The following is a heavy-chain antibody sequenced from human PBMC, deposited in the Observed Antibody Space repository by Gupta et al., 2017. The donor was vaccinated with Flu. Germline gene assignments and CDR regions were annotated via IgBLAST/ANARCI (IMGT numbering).Heavy chain of an antibody. CDR1: GFIFSSYG. CDR3: ARDSGWKYFDY. V-gene: IGHV3-30*03. D-gene: IGHD1-1*01. J-gene: IGHJ4*02. Sequence: QVQLVESGGGVVEPGRSLRLSCPASGFIFSSYGMHWVRQAPGKGLEWLTVMSNDGSNKYYADSVRGRFTISRDNSKNTLFLQMNSLRAEDTAVYYCARDSGWKYFDYWGQGTLVTVSS. CDR2: MSNDGSNK.